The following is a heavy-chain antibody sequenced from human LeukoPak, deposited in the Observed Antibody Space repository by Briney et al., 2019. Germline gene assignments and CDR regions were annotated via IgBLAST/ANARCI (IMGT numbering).Heavy chain of an antibody. CDR3: TRETAFDF. CDR2: ISSRSSTI. V-gene: IGHV3-48*04. J-gene: IGHJ3*01. Sequence: GGSLRLSCVGSGFIFNDYSMNWVRQAPGKGPEWVSYISSRSSTIYYADSVKGRFTISRDNAKNSLYLQMNSLRAKDSAVYYCTRETAFDFWGQGTVVTVSS. CDR1: GFIFNDYS.